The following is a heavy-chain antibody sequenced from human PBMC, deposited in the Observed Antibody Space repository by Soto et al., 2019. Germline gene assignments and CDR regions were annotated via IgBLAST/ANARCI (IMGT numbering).Heavy chain of an antibody. V-gene: IGHV5-51*01. J-gene: IGHJ6*02. CDR1: GYTFTNYW. CDR2: IYPGDSDT. Sequence: GESLNISCKGSGYTFTNYWIGWVRQMPGKGPEWMGIIYPGDSDTKYNPSFQGQVTISADKSITTTYLQWSSLKASDTAIYYCAASIFYYGMDVWGQGTTVTV. CDR3: AASIFYYGMDV.